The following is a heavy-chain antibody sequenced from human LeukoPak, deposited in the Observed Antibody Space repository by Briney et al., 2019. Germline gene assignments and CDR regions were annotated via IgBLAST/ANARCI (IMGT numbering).Heavy chain of an antibody. V-gene: IGHV1-46*01. Sequence: ASVKVSCKASGYKFSSFYIHWVRQAPGQGLQWMGIINPINGRTSYAQEFQGTVTMTRDTSANTMYMELNSLRSEDTAMYYCARDLRGSFDSWGQGTLVTVSS. CDR3: ARDLRGSFDS. D-gene: IGHD3-16*01. CDR1: GYKFSSFY. J-gene: IGHJ4*02. CDR2: INPINGRT.